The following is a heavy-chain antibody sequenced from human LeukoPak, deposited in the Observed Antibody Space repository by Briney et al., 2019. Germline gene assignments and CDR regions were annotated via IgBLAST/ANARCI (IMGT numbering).Heavy chain of an antibody. J-gene: IGHJ6*03. Sequence: GASVKVSCKVSGYTLTELSMHWVRQAPGKGLEWMGGFDPEDGETIYAQKFQGRVTMTTDTSTSTAYMELRSLRSDDTAVYYCARVSWIQLWSYYYYMDVWGKGTTVTVSS. D-gene: IGHD5-18*01. V-gene: IGHV1-24*01. CDR1: GYTLTELS. CDR2: FDPEDGET. CDR3: ARVSWIQLWSYYYYMDV.